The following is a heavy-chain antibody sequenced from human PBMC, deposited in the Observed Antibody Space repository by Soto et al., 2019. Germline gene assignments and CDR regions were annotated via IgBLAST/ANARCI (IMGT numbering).Heavy chain of an antibody. CDR1: GFTFSSYG. J-gene: IGHJ6*02. D-gene: IGHD3-9*01. CDR3: AKVASETPYDILTGYPMDV. V-gene: IGHV3-30*18. CDR2: ISYDGSNK. Sequence: QPGGSLRLSCAASGFTFSSYGMHWVRQAPGKGLEWVAVISYDGSNKYYADSVKGRFTISRDNSKNTLYLQMNSLRAEDTAVYYCAKVASETPYDILTGYPMDVWGQGTTVTVSS.